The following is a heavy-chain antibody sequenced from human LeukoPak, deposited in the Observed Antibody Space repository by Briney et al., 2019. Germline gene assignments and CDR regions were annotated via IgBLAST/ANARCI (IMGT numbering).Heavy chain of an antibody. V-gene: IGHV4-59*01. CDR2: TFHSVTT. CDR1: GFTFSSYS. CDR3: ARGKKTGPLPIHFDY. J-gene: IGHJ4*02. D-gene: IGHD3-9*01. Sequence: GSLRLSCAASGFTFSSYSMNWVRQAPGKGLEWIGYTFHSVTTSQNPSLKSRVTIAVDPSKNHLSLQLTSVTAADTALYYCARGKKTGPLPIHFDYWGQGILVTISS.